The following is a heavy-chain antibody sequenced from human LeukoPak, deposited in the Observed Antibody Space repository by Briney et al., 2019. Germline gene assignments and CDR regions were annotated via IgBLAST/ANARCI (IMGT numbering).Heavy chain of an antibody. V-gene: IGHV3-7*04. CDR1: GFNVNNAW. CDR2: IKQDGSKK. CDR3: TRVGYIDEGIDY. Sequence: GGSLRLSCAASGFNVNNAWMTWVRQAPGKGLEWVANIKQDGSKKSYVDSVKGRFTISRDNAKNSLYLQMNSLRAEDTAIYYCTRVGYIDEGIDYWGQGTLVTVSS. J-gene: IGHJ4*02. D-gene: IGHD5-24*01.